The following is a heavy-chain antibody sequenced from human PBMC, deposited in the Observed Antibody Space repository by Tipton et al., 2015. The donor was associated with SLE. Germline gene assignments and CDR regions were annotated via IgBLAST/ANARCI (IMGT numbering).Heavy chain of an antibody. CDR2: IYHSGST. J-gene: IGHJ3*02. D-gene: IGHD5-24*01. CDR1: GGSFSGYY. Sequence: TLSLTCAVYGGSFSGYYWGWIRQPPGKGLEWIGSIYHSGSTYYNPSLKSRVTISVDTSKNQFSLKLSSVTAADTAVYYCARGWLQPSGAFDIWGQGTMVTVSS. V-gene: IGHV4-38-2*01. CDR3: ARGWLQPSGAFDI.